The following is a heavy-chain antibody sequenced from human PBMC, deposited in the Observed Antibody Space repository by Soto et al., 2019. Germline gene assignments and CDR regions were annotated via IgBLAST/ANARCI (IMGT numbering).Heavy chain of an antibody. J-gene: IGHJ4*02. Sequence: GGSLRLSCAASGFTFSSYGMHWVRQAPGKGLEWVAVISYDGSNKYYADSVKGRFTISRDNSKNTLYLQMNSLRAEDTAVYYCAKNLGEYIVVVPAAMPIDYWGQGTLVTVSS. V-gene: IGHV3-30*18. D-gene: IGHD2-2*01. CDR3: AKNLGEYIVVVPAAMPIDY. CDR1: GFTFSSYG. CDR2: ISYDGSNK.